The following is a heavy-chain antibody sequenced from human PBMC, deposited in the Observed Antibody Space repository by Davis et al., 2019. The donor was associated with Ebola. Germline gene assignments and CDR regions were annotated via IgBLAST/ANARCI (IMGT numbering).Heavy chain of an antibody. CDR2: INPHNGNT. Sequence: ASVKVSCKASGYTFTNYGITWVRQAPGQGLEWMGWINPHNGNTNYAQNVQGRVIMTSDTATTTAYMELSRLTYDDTAVYYCARDGSVAAIELDYWGQGTLVTVSS. J-gene: IGHJ4*02. V-gene: IGHV1-18*04. CDR3: ARDGSVAAIELDY. D-gene: IGHD2-2*02. CDR1: GYTFTNYG.